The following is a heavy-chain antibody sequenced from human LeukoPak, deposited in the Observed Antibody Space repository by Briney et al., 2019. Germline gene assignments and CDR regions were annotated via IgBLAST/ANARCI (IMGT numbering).Heavy chain of an antibody. V-gene: IGHV1-46*01. CDR1: GYTFTRYY. J-gene: IGHJ3*02. CDR3: ARVRNWNDDHDAFDI. CDR2: INPSGGST. Sequence: GASVKVSCKASGYTFTRYYMHWVRQAPGQGLEWMGIINPSGGSTSYAQKFQGRVTMTRDMSTSTAYMELSSLRSEDTAVYYCARVRNWNDDHDAFDIWGQGTMVTVSS. D-gene: IGHD1-1*01.